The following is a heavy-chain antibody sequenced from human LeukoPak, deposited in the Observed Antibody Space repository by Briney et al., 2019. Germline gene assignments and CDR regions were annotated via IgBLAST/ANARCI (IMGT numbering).Heavy chain of an antibody. CDR2: ISNSGGTI. D-gene: IGHD1-26*01. J-gene: IGHJ4*02. Sequence: GGSLRLSCTASGFTFSNYAMSWVRQAPGEGLEWVSAISNSGGTIHYADSVKGRFTISRDNSKNTLYLQMNSLTAEDTAVYHCAKGKGTGSYYYFDYWGQGTLVIVSS. CDR3: AKGKGTGSYYYFDY. V-gene: IGHV3-23*01. CDR1: GFTFSNYA.